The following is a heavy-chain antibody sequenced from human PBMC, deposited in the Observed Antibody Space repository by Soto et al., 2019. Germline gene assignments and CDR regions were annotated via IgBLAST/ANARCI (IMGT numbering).Heavy chain of an antibody. D-gene: IGHD2-21*01. Sequence: GESLKISCKGSGYKFSNYWIGWVRQRPGKGLEWVGIIYAGDSDTRYSPSFQGQVTISADKSISTAYLQWSSLQDSDTAMYFCARSEGISAYYYGSAVWGQGTTVTVSS. CDR2: IYAGDSDT. V-gene: IGHV5-51*01. J-gene: IGHJ6*02. CDR3: ARSEGISAYYYGSAV. CDR1: GYKFSNYW.